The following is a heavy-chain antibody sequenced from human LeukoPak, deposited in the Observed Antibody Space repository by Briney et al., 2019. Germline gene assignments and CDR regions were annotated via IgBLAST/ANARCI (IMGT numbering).Heavy chain of an antibody. Sequence: PGGSLRLSCAASGFTFSRYGLHWVRQAPGKGQEWVAIISNDGNNKRYADSVKGRFTVSRDNAKNSLYLQMNSLRAEDTAVYYCARDLYCSGGNCISFFDYWGQGTLVTVSS. V-gene: IGHV3-30-3*01. CDR2: ISNDGNNK. CDR3: ARDLYCSGGNCISFFDY. J-gene: IGHJ4*02. CDR1: GFTFSRYG. D-gene: IGHD2-15*01.